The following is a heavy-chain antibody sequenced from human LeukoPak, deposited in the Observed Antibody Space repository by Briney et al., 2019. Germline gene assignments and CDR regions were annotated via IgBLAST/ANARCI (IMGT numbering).Heavy chain of an antibody. Sequence: SETLSLTCAVYGGSFSGYYWNWIRQPPGKGLEWIGEINHSGSTNYNPSLKSRVTISVDTSKNQFSLKLSSVTAADTAVYYCARKPYYYGSGSYYFDYWDQGTLVTVSS. J-gene: IGHJ4*02. V-gene: IGHV4-34*01. CDR2: INHSGST. CDR1: GGSFSGYY. CDR3: ARKPYYYGSGSYYFDY. D-gene: IGHD3-10*01.